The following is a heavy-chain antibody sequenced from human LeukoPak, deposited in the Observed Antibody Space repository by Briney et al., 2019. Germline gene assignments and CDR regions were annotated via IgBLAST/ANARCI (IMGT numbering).Heavy chain of an antibody. Sequence: PGGSLRLSCAASGFTLSSYAMSWVRQAPGKGLEWVSAISGSGGSTYYADSVKGRFTISRDNSKNTLYLQMNSLRAEDTAVYYCAKDRGPAVTYFDYWGQGTLVTVSS. V-gene: IGHV3-23*01. J-gene: IGHJ4*02. D-gene: IGHD6-19*01. CDR1: GFTLSSYA. CDR2: ISGSGGST. CDR3: AKDRGPAVTYFDY.